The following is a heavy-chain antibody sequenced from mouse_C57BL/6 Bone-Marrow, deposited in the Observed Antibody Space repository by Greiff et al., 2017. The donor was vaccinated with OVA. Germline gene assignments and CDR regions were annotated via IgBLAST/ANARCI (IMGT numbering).Heavy chain of an antibody. CDR3: AVYYSNYLYYFDY. V-gene: IGHV3-6*01. J-gene: IGHJ2*01. D-gene: IGHD2-5*01. Sequence: VQLQQSGPGLVKPSQSLSLTCSVTGYSITSGYYWNWIRQFPGNKLEWMGYISYDGSNNYNPSLKNRISITRDTSKNQFFLKLNSVTTEDTATYYCAVYYSNYLYYFDYWGQGTTLTVSS. CDR2: ISYDGSN. CDR1: GYSITSGYY.